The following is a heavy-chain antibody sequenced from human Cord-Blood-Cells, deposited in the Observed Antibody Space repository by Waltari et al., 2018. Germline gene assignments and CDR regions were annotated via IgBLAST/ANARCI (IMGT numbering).Heavy chain of an antibody. V-gene: IGHV3-30-3*01. CDR1: GFTFSSYA. CDR2: ISYDGSNK. CDR3: ARSGYSYGYYYYYGMDV. J-gene: IGHJ6*02. Sequence: QVQLVESGGGVVQPGRSLRLSCAAPGFTFSSYAIHWVRQAPGKGLEWVAVISYDGSNKYYADSVKGRFTISRDNSKNTLYLQMNSLRAEDTAVYYCARSGYSYGYYYYYGMDVWGQGTTVTVSS. D-gene: IGHD5-18*01.